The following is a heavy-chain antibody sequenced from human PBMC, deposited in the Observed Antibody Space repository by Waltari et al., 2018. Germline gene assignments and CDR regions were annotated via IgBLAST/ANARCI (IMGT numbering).Heavy chain of an antibody. CDR2: TSPDGFNK. J-gene: IGHJ4*02. V-gene: IGHV3-30*15. CDR3: ARGGSDRAPLDY. CDR1: GFGLSKYA. D-gene: IGHD1-1*01. Sequence: QVQLVESGGGVVQSGRSLRLSCAASGFGLSKYAVHWVRQAPGKGLEWVGVTSPDGFNKYYADSVQGRFTISRDRSLQMSALRSEDTAVYYCARGGSDRAPLDYWGRGTLVTVSS.